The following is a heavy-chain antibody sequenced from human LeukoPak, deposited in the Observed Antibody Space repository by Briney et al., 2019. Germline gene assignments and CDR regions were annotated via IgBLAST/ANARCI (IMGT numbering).Heavy chain of an antibody. D-gene: IGHD6-13*01. J-gene: IGHJ6*03. V-gene: IGHV4-38-2*02. CDR1: GGSISSGYY. CDR3: ARDRAYSSSYGHYYMDV. CDR2: IYHSGST. Sequence: PSETLPLTCIVSGGSISSGYYWGWIRQPPGKGLEWIGSIYHSGSTYYNPSLKSRVTISVDTSKNQFSLKLSSVTAADTAVYYCARDRAYSSSYGHYYMDVWGKGTTVTVSS.